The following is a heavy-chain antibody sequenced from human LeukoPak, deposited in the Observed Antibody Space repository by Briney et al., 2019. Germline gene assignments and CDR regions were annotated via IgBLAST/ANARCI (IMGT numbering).Heavy chain of an antibody. Sequence: ASVKVSCKASGYTFTSYGISWVRQAPGQGLEWMGWISAYNGNTNYAQKLQGRVTMTTDTSTSTAYTELRSLRSDDTAVYYCARGKGSSLYYYYYGMDVWGQGTTVTVSS. V-gene: IGHV1-18*01. D-gene: IGHD6-13*01. CDR3: ARGKGSSLYYYYYGMDV. J-gene: IGHJ6*02. CDR1: GYTFTSYG. CDR2: ISAYNGNT.